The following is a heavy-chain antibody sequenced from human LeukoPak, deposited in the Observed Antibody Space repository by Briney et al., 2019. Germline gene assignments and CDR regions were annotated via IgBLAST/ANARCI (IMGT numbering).Heavy chain of an antibody. CDR2: IYYSGST. CDR3: ARQLGYCSSTSCYADKVDY. CDR1: GGSVSSSSYY. Sequence: PSETLSLTCTVSGGSVSSSSYYWGWIRQPPGKGLEWIGSIYYSGSTYYNPSLKSRVTISVDTSKNQFSLKLSSVTAADTAVYYCARQLGYCSSTSCYADKVDYWGQGTLVTVSS. D-gene: IGHD2-2*01. V-gene: IGHV4-39*01. J-gene: IGHJ4*02.